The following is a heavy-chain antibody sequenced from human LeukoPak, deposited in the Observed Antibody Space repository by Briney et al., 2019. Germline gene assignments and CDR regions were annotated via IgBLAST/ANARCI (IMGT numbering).Heavy chain of an antibody. CDR3: ARVDLLTGYYFFDY. CDR1: GYTFTSYG. V-gene: IGHV1-18*01. D-gene: IGHD3-9*01. CDR2: ISAYNGNT. Sequence: ASVKVSCKASGYTFTSYGISWVRQAPGQGLEWMGWISAYNGNTDYAQKFQGRVTMTTDTSTNTAYMDLRSLRSDATAVYYCARVDLLTGYYFFDYWGQGTLVTVSS. J-gene: IGHJ4*02.